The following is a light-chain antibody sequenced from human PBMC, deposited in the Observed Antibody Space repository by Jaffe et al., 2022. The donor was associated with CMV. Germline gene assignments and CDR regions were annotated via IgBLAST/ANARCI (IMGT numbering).Light chain of an antibody. J-gene: IGLJ2*01. Sequence: SYELTQPPSVSVSPGQTATIACSGNKLQNKFVSWYRQKPGQSPVMVIYQNKERPSGIPERLSGSNSGNTASLTISGAQNIDEADYYCQAWDNDTLVFGGGTKLTVL. CDR1: KLQNKF. V-gene: IGLV3-1*01. CDR3: QAWDNDTLV. CDR2: QNK.